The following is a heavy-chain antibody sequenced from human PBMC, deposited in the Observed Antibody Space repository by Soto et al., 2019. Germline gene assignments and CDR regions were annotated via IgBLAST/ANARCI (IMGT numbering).Heavy chain of an antibody. CDR2: IYYSGNT. V-gene: IGHV4-30-4*01. Sequence: NPSETLSLTCTVSGGSTSSDNYWSWIRQPPGKGLEWIGPIYYSGNTDYNPSLKSRLAISIDTSKNQFSLKLSSVTAADTAVYFCAREGGESSDGLYYFDSWGQGSLVTVSS. D-gene: IGHD3-16*01. CDR3: AREGGESSDGLYYFDS. CDR1: GGSTSSDNY. J-gene: IGHJ4*02.